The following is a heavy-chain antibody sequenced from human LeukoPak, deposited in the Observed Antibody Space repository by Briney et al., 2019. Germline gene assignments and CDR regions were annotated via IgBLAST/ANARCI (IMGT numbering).Heavy chain of an antibody. Sequence: PSETLSLTCTVSGVSISSYYWSWLRQPAGKGLEWIGRIYTSGSTNYNPSLKSRVTMSVDASKNQFSLKLSSVTAADTAVYYWARDYVWGSYRYFDYWGQGTLVTVSS. CDR2: IYTSGST. V-gene: IGHV4-4*07. CDR1: GVSISSYY. J-gene: IGHJ4*02. CDR3: ARDYVWGSYRYFDY. D-gene: IGHD3-16*02.